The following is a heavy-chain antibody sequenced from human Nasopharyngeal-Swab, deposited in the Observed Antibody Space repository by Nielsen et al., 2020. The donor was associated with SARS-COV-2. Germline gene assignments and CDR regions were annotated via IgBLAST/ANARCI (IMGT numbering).Heavy chain of an antibody. CDR3: ASGNCSSTSCTSQKYYYYYYMDV. Sequence: SETLSLTCTVSGGSINSYYWSWIRQPPGKGLEWIGYIYYSGSTNYNPSLKSRVTISVDTSKNQFSLKLSSVTAADTAVYYCASGNCSSTSCTSQKYYYYYYMDVWGKGTTVTVSS. D-gene: IGHD2-2*01. CDR1: GGSINSYY. V-gene: IGHV4-59*08. CDR2: IYYSGST. J-gene: IGHJ6*03.